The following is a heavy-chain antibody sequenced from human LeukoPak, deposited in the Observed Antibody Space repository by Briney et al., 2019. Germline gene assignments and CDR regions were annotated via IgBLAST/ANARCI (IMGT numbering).Heavy chain of an antibody. CDR1: GGSISSYY. V-gene: IGHV4-4*07. J-gene: IGHJ6*03. Sequence: SETLSLTCTVSGGSISSYYWSWIRQPAGKGLEWIGRIYTSGSTNYNPSLKSRVTMSVDTSKNQFSLKLSSVTAADTAVYYCARHVRGGSYYYYYYMDVWGKGTTVTISS. CDR2: IYTSGST. CDR3: ARHVRGGSYYYYYYMDV. D-gene: IGHD1-26*01.